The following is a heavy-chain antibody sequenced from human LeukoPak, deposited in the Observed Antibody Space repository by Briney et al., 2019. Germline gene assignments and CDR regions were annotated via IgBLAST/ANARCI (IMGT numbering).Heavy chain of an antibody. D-gene: IGHD2-2*01. Sequence: SETLSLTRTVSGGSLSSYYWSWIRQPPGKGLEWIGYIYYSGSTNYNPSLKSRVTISVDTSKNQFSLKLSSVTAADTAVYYCARGQPPPAAARLSCWFDPWGQGTLVTVSS. CDR1: GGSLSSYY. J-gene: IGHJ5*02. CDR3: ARGQPPPAAARLSCWFDP. V-gene: IGHV4-59*12. CDR2: IYYSGST.